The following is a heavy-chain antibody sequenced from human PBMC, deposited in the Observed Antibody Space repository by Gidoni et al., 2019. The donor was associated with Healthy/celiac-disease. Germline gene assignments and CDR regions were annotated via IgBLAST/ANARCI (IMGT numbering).Heavy chain of an antibody. CDR2: ISSSSSYI. Sequence: EVQLVESGGGLVKPGGSLRLSCAASGFTFSSYSMNWVRQAPGKGLEWVSSISSSSSYIYYADSVKGRFTISRDNAKNSLYLQMNSLRAEDTAVYYCARLRYCSSTSCTMAAFDIWGQGTMVTVSS. CDR1: GFTFSSYS. D-gene: IGHD2-2*01. J-gene: IGHJ3*02. V-gene: IGHV3-21*01. CDR3: ARLRYCSSTSCTMAAFDI.